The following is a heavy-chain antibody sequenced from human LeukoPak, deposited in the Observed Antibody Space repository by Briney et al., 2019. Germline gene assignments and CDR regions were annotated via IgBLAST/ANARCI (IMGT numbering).Heavy chain of an antibody. CDR2: IYHSGST. CDR3: ARSGPESYYYYGMEV. V-gene: IGHV4-30-2*01. D-gene: IGHD2-15*01. CDR1: GGSISSSSYY. J-gene: IGHJ6*04. Sequence: SETLSLTCTVSGGSISSSSYYWGWIRQPPGKGLEWLGYIYHSGSTYYNPSLKSRVTISVDRSKNQFSLKLSSVAAADTAVYYCARSGPESYYYYGMEVWGEGTTVTVSS.